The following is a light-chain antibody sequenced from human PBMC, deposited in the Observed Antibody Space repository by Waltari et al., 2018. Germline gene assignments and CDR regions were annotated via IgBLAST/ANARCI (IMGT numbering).Light chain of an antibody. CDR1: QRVSTS. CDR3: QQHGKWPLS. Sequence: EIELTQSPATLSLSPGESATLSCRASQRVSTSLAWYQQKPGQAPRLLIHDASNRATGTPARFSGSGSGTDFTLTIGSLEPEDFAVYYCQQHGKWPLSFGGGTKVEI. J-gene: IGKJ4*01. CDR2: DAS. V-gene: IGKV3-11*01.